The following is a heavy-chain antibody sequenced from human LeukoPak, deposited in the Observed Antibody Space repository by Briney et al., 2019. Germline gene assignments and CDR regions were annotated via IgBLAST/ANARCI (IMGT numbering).Heavy chain of an antibody. CDR2: ISYDGSNK. V-gene: IGHV3-30-3*01. Sequence: PGRSLRLSCAASGFTFSSYAMRWVRQAPGKGLEWVALISYDGSNKYYADSVKGRFTISRDNSKNTLYLQMNSLRAEDTAVYYCARGTGGRVATISYYYYGMDVWGQGTTVTVSS. J-gene: IGHJ6*02. CDR1: GFTFSSYA. D-gene: IGHD5-12*01. CDR3: ARGTGGRVATISYYYYGMDV.